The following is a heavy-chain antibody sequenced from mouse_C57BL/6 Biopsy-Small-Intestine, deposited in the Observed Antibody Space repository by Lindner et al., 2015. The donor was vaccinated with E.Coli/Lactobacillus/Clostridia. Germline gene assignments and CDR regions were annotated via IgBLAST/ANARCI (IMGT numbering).Heavy chain of an antibody. Sequence: VQLQESGPELVKPGASVKISCKASGYAFSTSWMNWVKQRPGKGLEWIGRIYPGDGDTIYNGKFAGEATLTADKSSSTAYMLLSNLTSEDSAVYFCASSEGYRAWFAYWGQGTLVTVSA. D-gene: IGHD3-1*01. CDR1: GYAFSTSW. CDR3: ASSEGYRAWFAY. J-gene: IGHJ3*01. V-gene: IGHV1-82*01. CDR2: IYPGDGDT.